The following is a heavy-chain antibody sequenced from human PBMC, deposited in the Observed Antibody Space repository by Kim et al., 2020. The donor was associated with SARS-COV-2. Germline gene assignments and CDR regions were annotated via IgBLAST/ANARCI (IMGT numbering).Heavy chain of an antibody. J-gene: IGHJ4*02. CDR2: INPYNGDT. CDR3: ARVPEY. Sequence: ASVKVSCKASGYTFTGYYIDWVRQAPGHGLEVMGRINPYNGDTDYAQAFQGRVTITRDTSISTVYMELSGLRSDDTALYYCARVPEYWGQGTLVTVSS. V-gene: IGHV1-2*06. CDR1: GYTFTGYY.